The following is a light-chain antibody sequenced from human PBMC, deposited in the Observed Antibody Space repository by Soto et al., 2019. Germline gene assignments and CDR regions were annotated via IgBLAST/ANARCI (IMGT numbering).Light chain of an antibody. Sequence: AIQVTQSPSSLSASVGDRGTITCLASQDIRGALAWYQQKPGKPPKLLIYDVSTLENGVPSRFSGDSSGTQFTLTISGLQPEDFGTYYCQQFNSYPITFGHGTRLEIK. CDR2: DVS. V-gene: IGKV1-13*02. J-gene: IGKJ5*01. CDR1: QDIRGA. CDR3: QQFNSYPIT.